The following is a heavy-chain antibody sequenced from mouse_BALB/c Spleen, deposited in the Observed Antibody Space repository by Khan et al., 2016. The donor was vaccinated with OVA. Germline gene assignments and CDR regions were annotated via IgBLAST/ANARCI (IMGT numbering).Heavy chain of an antibody. J-gene: IGHJ2*01. D-gene: IGHD1-2*01. CDR3: ARTARIKY. CDR2: ISYSGST. CDR1: GYSITSGYG. Sequence: DVQLQESGPGLVKPSQSLSLTCTVTGYSITSGYGWNWIRQFPGNKLEWMGYISYSGSTNYNPSLKSRISITRDTSKNQFFLQLNSVTTEDKATYYCARTARIKYWGQGTTLTVSS. V-gene: IGHV3-2*02.